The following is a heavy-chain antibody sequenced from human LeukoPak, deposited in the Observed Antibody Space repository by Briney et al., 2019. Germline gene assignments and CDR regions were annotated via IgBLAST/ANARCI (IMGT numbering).Heavy chain of an antibody. CDR3: ARTGDYGPYFDY. D-gene: IGHD4-17*01. V-gene: IGHV4-59*01. CDR2: IYYSGST. CDR1: GGSISSYY. Sequence: PSETLSLTCTVSGGSISSYYWSWIRQPPGKGLEWIGYIYYSGSTNYNPSLKSRVTISVDTSKNHFSLKLSSVTAADTAVYYCARTGDYGPYFDYWGQGTLVTVSS. J-gene: IGHJ4*02.